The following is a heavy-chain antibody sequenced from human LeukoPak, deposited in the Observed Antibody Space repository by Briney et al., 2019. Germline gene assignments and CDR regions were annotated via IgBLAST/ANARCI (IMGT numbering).Heavy chain of an antibody. D-gene: IGHD3-22*01. CDR3: ATWVYDSSGPDAFDI. V-gene: IGHV1-24*01. CDR1: GYTLTELS. J-gene: IGHJ3*02. Sequence: GASVKVSCKVSGYTLTELSMHWVRQAPGKGLEWMGGSDPEDGETIYAQKFQGRVTMTEDTSTDTAYMELSSLRSEDTAVYYCATWVYDSSGPDAFDIWGQGTMVTVSS. CDR2: SDPEDGET.